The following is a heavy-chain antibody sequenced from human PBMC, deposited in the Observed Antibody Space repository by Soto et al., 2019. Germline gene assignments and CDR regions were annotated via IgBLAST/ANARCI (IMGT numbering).Heavy chain of an antibody. Sequence: EVQLLESGGGLVQPGGSLRLSCAASGFTFSSYAMSWVRQAPGKGLEWVSAISGSAGRTYYADSVKGRFTISRDNSKNTLYLQMNSLRAEDTAVYYCAQGTRVPTDTPLDYWGQGTLVTVSS. V-gene: IGHV3-23*01. CDR1: GFTFSSYA. J-gene: IGHJ4*02. CDR2: ISGSAGRT. D-gene: IGHD5-12*01. CDR3: AQGTRVPTDTPLDY.